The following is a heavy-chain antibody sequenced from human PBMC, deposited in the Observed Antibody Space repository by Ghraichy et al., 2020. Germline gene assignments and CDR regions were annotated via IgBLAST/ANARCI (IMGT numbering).Heavy chain of an antibody. J-gene: IGHJ4*02. V-gene: IGHV3-7*01. D-gene: IGHD6-19*01. Sequence: ETLRLSCAASGFTFSSYWMSWVRQAPGKGLEWVANIKQDGSEKYYVDSVKGRFTISRDNAKNSLYLQMNSLRAEDTAVYYCARDRFRQWLVPGDYWGQGTLVTVSS. CDR2: IKQDGSEK. CDR1: GFTFSSYW. CDR3: ARDRFRQWLVPGDY.